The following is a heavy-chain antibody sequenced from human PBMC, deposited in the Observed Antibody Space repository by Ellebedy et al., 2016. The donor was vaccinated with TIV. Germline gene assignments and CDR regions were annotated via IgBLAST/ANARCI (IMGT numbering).Heavy chain of an antibody. CDR1: GFSLSTSGVG. CDR3: AHKGFGERTYSWGDG. CDR2: IYRNDDK. D-gene: IGHD3-10*01. Sequence: SGPTLVXPTQTLTLTCTFSGFSLSTSGVGVGWIRQPPGKALEWLALIYRNDDKRYSPSLKSRLTITKDTSKNQVVLTMTNRDPVDTATYDCAHKGFGERTYSWGDGWGRGTLVTVSS. V-gene: IGHV2-5*01. J-gene: IGHJ4*02.